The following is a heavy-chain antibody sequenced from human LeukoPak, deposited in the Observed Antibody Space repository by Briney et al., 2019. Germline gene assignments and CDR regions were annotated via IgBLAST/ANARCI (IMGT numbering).Heavy chain of an antibody. J-gene: IGHJ4*02. Sequence: SETLSLTCTVSGGSISSYYWSWIQQPPGKGLEWIGYIYYSGSTNYNPSLKSRVTISVDTSKNQFSLKLSSVTAADTAVYYCARGSGLRYGDFPFDFWGQGTLVTVSS. CDR3: ARGSGLRYGDFPFDF. CDR2: IYYSGST. V-gene: IGHV4-59*12. D-gene: IGHD4-17*01. CDR1: GGSISSYY.